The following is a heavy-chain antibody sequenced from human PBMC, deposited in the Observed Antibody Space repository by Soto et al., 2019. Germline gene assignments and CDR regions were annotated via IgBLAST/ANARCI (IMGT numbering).Heavy chain of an antibody. J-gene: IGHJ6*03. Sequence: GGSLRLSCAASGFTFSSYWMHWVRQAPGKGLVWVSRINSDGSSTSYADSVKGRFTISRDNAKNTLYLQMNSLRAEDTAVYYCARAVADDYYYYYMDVWGKGTTVTV. CDR2: INSDGSST. CDR1: GFTFSSYW. V-gene: IGHV3-74*01. CDR3: ARAVADDYYYYYMDV. D-gene: IGHD6-19*01.